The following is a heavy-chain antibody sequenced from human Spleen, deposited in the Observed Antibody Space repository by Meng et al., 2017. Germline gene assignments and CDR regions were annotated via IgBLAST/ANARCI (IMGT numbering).Heavy chain of an antibody. V-gene: IGHV3-33*06. D-gene: IGHD3-22*01. J-gene: IGHJ4*02. CDR1: GFTFISYG. CDR3: AKRDDSSLYYHLE. Sequence: GGSLRLSCAASGFTFISYGMHWVRQAPGKGLEWVAVIWYDGSNKYYADSVKGRFTISRDNSQNTLYMQMNSLRAEDTALYYCAKRDDSSLYYHLEWGQGTLVTVSS. CDR2: IWYDGSNK.